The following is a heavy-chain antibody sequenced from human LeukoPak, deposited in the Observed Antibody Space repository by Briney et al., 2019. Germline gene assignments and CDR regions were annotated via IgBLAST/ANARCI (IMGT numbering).Heavy chain of an antibody. Sequence: GGSLRLSCGASGFTFSQAWMSWVRQAPGKGLEWVGRIKSRTEGGTIDYGAPVKGRFTISRDDSKNTVYLQMNSLRAEDTAVYYCARGLGEYGDYWGQGTLVTVSS. V-gene: IGHV3-15*01. CDR1: GFTFSQAW. D-gene: IGHD3-16*01. CDR2: IKSRTEGGTI. J-gene: IGHJ4*02. CDR3: ARGLGEYGDY.